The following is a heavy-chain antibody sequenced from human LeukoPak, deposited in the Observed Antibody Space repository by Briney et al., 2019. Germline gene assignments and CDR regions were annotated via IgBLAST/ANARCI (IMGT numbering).Heavy chain of an antibody. D-gene: IGHD1-26*01. CDR3: AREGRSGSYDY. Sequence: GGSLRLSCAASGFTFSNYAMSWVRLAPGKGLEWVSAISGSGDGTFYADSVKGRFTISRDKSKNTLYLQMNSLRAEDTAVYYCAREGRSGSYDYWGQGTLVTVSS. CDR2: ISGSGDGT. V-gene: IGHV3-23*01. J-gene: IGHJ4*02. CDR1: GFTFSNYA.